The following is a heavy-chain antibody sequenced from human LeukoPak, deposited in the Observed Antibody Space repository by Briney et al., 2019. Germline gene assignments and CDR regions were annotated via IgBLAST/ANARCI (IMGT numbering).Heavy chain of an antibody. CDR1: GGSISSGDYY. V-gene: IGHV4-30-4*01. J-gene: IGHJ4*02. Sequence: SQTLSLTCTVSGGSISSGDYYWSWIRQPPGKGLEWIGYIYYSGSAYYNPSLKSRVTISVDTSKNQFSLKLSSVTAADTAVYYCARTTVTTHFDYWGQGTLVTVSS. D-gene: IGHD4-17*01. CDR2: IYYSGSA. CDR3: ARTTVTTHFDY.